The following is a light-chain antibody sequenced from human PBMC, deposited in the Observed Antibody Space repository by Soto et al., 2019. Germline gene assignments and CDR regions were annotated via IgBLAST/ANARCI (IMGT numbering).Light chain of an antibody. Sequence: DIQMTQSPSTLSASVGDRVTITCRASQSISTWLDWYQQEPGKAPKLLIHTASSLQSGVPSRFSGSGSGTDFTLTISSLHPDDVATYYCQNYNSYSQAFGQGTKVDI. CDR3: QNYNSYSQA. J-gene: IGKJ1*01. V-gene: IGKV1-5*03. CDR1: QSISTW. CDR2: TAS.